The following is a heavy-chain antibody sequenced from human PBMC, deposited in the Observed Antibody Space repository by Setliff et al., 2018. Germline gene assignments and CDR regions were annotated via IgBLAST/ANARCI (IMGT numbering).Heavy chain of an antibody. D-gene: IGHD3-22*01. Sequence: SETLSLTCTVSGDSISSYYWSWIRQPPGKGLEWIGYIFYSGSTSYIPSLKSRVSISIDTSKNQISLKLSSLTAADTAVYYCARQDRFYDSSVFVEYFEHWGQGTLVTVSS. CDR3: ARQDRFYDSSVFVEYFEH. CDR2: IFYSGST. J-gene: IGHJ1*01. CDR1: GDSISSYY. V-gene: IGHV4-59*08.